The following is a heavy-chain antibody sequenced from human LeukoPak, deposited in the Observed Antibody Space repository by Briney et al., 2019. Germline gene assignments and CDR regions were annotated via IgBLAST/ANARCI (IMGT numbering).Heavy chain of an antibody. J-gene: IGHJ4*02. CDR1: GGSLSGYY. Sequence: KPSGTPSLPRAVYGGSLSGYYWSWIRQPPGKWVGWIGEINHSGSTNYNPSLKSRVTISVDTSKNQFSLKLSSVTAADTAVYYCARAVVVAAGHDYWGQGTLVTVSS. V-gene: IGHV4-34*01. CDR3: ARAVVVAAGHDY. D-gene: IGHD2-15*01. CDR2: INHSGST.